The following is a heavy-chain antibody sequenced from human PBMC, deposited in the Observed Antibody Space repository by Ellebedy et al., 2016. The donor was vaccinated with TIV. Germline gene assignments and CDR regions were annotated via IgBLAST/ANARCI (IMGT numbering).Heavy chain of an antibody. Sequence: SETLSLXCNVSGFSISSGFNWGWIRPPPGKGLEWVGHLTHTGRTNYNPSLQSRVAISLDSSKTQFSLELNSVTAADTAVYFCARSCSPSCWECLEYWGQGTLVTVSS. CDR2: LTHTGRT. CDR3: ARSCSPSCWECLEY. CDR1: GFSISSGFN. J-gene: IGHJ4*02. D-gene: IGHD2-2*01. V-gene: IGHV4-38-2*02.